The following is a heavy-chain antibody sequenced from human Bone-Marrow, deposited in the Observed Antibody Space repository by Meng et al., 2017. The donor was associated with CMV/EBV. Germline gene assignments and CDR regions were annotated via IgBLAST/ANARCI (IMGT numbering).Heavy chain of an antibody. CDR2: TSGPGTNT. V-gene: IGHV3-11*03. CDR1: GFTFSDYF. D-gene: IGHD3-3*02. Sequence: VQLLGSGGGFVQLGGSLRLSCVASGFTFSDYFMIWVRQAPGKGLEWVSYTSGPGTNTDYADSVKGRFTISRDNAKSSLFLQMNSLRAEDTAMYYCGRGNFGVDYWGQGTLVTVFS. J-gene: IGHJ4*02. CDR3: GRGNFGVDY.